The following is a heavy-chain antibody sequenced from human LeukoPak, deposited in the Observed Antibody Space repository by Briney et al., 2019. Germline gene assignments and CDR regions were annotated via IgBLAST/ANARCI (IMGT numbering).Heavy chain of an antibody. V-gene: IGHV1-18*01. CDR2: ISAYNGNT. Sequence: ASVKVSCKASGYTFTSYGISWVRQAPGQGLEWMGWISAYNGNTNYAQKLQGRVTMTTDTSTSTAYMELRSLRSDDTAVYYCARDQTILWFGELFVGDFDYWGQGTLVTVSS. J-gene: IGHJ4*02. CDR1: GYTFTSYG. D-gene: IGHD3-10*01. CDR3: ARDQTILWFGELFVGDFDY.